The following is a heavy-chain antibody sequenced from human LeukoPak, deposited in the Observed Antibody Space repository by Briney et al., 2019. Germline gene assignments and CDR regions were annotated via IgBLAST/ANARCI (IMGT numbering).Heavy chain of an antibody. Sequence: SETLSLTCAVYGGSFSGYYWSWIRQPPGKGLEWIGEINHSGSTYYNPSLKSRVTISVDTSKNQFSLKLSSVTAADTAVYYCARATYGDYCFDYWGQGTLVTVSS. CDR1: GGSFSGYY. V-gene: IGHV4-34*09. D-gene: IGHD4-17*01. CDR3: ARATYGDYCFDY. J-gene: IGHJ4*02. CDR2: INHSGST.